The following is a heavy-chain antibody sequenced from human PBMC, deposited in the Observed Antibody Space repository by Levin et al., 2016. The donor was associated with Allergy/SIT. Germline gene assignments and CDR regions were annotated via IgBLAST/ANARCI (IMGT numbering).Heavy chain of an antibody. D-gene: IGHD6-19*01. V-gene: IGHV4-59*08. CDR1: GGSISSYY. Sequence: SETLSLTCTVSGGSISSYYWSWIRQPPGKGLEWIGYIYYSGSTNYNPSLKSRVTISVDTSKNQFSLKLSSVTAADTAVYYCARRGGSGWSRRSWFDPWGQGTLVTVSS. J-gene: IGHJ5*02. CDR2: IYYSGST. CDR3: ARRGGSGWSRRSWFDP.